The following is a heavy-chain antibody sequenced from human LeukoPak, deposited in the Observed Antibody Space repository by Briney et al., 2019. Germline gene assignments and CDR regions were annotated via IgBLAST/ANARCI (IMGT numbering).Heavy chain of an antibody. CDR2: ISSSSSTI. CDR1: GFTLSSYS. V-gene: IGHV3-48*01. CDR3: ARDRDY. Sequence: GGSLRLSCAASGFTLSSYSMSWVRQAPGKGLEWVSYISSSSSTIYYADSVKGRFTISRDNAKNSLYLQMNSLRAEDTAVYYCARDRDYWGQGTLVTVSS. J-gene: IGHJ4*02.